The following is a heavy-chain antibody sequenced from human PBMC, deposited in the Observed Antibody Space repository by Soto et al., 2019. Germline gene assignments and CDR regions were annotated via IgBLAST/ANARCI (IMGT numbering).Heavy chain of an antibody. CDR1: GYIFTNHY. CDR2: INTSGGST. D-gene: IGHD3-22*01. Sequence: QVQLVQSGAEVKKPGASVKVSCKASGYIFTNHYIHWVRQAPGQGLEWMGIINTSGGSTNYLQKFQGRITMTRDTSTSTVYMELSSLRSDDTAVYFYARADYYDRSGFYYDCWGQGSLVTVS. J-gene: IGHJ4*02. V-gene: IGHV1-46*01. CDR3: ARADYYDRSGFYYDC.